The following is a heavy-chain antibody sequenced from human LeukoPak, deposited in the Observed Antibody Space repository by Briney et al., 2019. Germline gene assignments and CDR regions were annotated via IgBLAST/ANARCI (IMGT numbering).Heavy chain of an antibody. V-gene: IGHV4-34*01. Sequence: SGGSLRLSCAASGFTFSSYAMSWVRQPPGKGLEWIGEINHSGSTNYNPSLKSRVTISVDTSKNQFSLKLSSVTAADTAVYYCARSYSSSWYSDYWGQGTLVTVSS. CDR3: ARSYSSSWYSDY. CDR2: INHSGST. CDR1: GFTFSSYA. D-gene: IGHD6-13*01. J-gene: IGHJ4*02.